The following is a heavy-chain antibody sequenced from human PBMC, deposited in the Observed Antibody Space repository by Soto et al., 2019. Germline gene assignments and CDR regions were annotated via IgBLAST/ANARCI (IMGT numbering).Heavy chain of an antibody. Sequence: SETLSLTCTVSGGSISSYYWSWIRQPAGKGLEWIGRIYTSGSTNYNPSLKSRVTMSVDTSKNQFSLKLSSVTAADTAVYYCARDRIVVVPAAKLRTDPYYYYGMDVWGQRTTVTVSS. CDR3: ARDRIVVVPAAKLRTDPYYYYGMDV. V-gene: IGHV4-4*07. CDR1: GGSISSYY. J-gene: IGHJ6*02. CDR2: IYTSGST. D-gene: IGHD2-2*01.